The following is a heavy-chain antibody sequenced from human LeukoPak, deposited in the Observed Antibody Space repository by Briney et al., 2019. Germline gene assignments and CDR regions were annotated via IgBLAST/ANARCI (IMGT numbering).Heavy chain of an antibody. CDR1: GFTFGEYA. CDR3: AKDREGSAA. J-gene: IGHJ5*02. CDR2: ISYDGRQK. D-gene: IGHD3-10*01. V-gene: IGHV3-30*18. Sequence: GRSLRLSCAASGFTFGEYAMHWVRQAPGKGLEWVAVISYDGRQKFYGDSVKGRFTISRDNSKNTLYLQMNSLRAEDTAVYYCAKDREGSAAWGQGTLVTVSS.